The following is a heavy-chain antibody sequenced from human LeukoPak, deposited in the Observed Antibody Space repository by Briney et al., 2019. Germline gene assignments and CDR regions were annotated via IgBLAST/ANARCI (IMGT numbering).Heavy chain of an antibody. V-gene: IGHV1-18*01. J-gene: IGHJ4*02. CDR1: GYTFTSYG. Sequence: ASVKVSCKASGYTFTSYGISWVRQAPGQGLEWMGWISAYNGNTNYAQKLQGRVTMTKDTSTSTVYMELTSLRSDDTAVYFCVRGRIGYSSGFPYFDYWGQGTLVTVSS. CDR2: ISAYNGNT. CDR3: VRGRIGYSSGFPYFDY. D-gene: IGHD6-19*01.